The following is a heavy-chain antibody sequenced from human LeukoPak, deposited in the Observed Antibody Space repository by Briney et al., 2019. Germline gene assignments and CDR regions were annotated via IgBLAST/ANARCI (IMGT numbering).Heavy chain of an antibody. CDR1: GGSVSSGSYY. J-gene: IGHJ3*02. V-gene: IGHV4-61*01. CDR3: ARARAYDTPVDAFDI. CDR2: IYYSGST. D-gene: IGHD3-22*01. Sequence: PSETLSLTCTVSGGSVSSGSYYWSWIRQPPGKGLEWIGYIYYSGSTNYNPSLKSRVTISVDTSKNQFSLKLSSVTAADTAVYYCARARAYDTPVDAFDIWGQGTMVTVSS.